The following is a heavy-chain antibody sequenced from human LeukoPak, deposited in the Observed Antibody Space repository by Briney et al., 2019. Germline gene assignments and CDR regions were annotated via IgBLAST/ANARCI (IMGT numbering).Heavy chain of an antibody. V-gene: IGHV3-21*01. J-gene: IGHJ3*02. CDR2: ISSRSGYM. CDR1: GFTFSSYS. D-gene: IGHD3-10*01. Sequence: KPGGSLRLSCAASGFTFSSYSMNWVRQVPGKGLEWVSSISSRSGYMYYADSVKGRFTISRDNSKNTLYLQMNSLRAEDTALYYCARGGNVFDIWGQGTMVTVSS. CDR3: ARGGNVFDI.